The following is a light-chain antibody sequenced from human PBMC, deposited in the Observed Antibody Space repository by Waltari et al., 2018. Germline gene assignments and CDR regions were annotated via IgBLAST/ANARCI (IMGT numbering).Light chain of an antibody. Sequence: DIVMNQSPDSLAVSLGERATINCKSSQSVLYSSNNKNYLAWYQQKPGQPPKLLIYWASTRESGVPDRFSGSGSGTDFTLTISSLQAEDVAVYYCQQYYSTPITFGQGTRLEIK. CDR2: WAS. V-gene: IGKV4-1*01. J-gene: IGKJ5*01. CDR1: QSVLYSSNNKNY. CDR3: QQYYSTPIT.